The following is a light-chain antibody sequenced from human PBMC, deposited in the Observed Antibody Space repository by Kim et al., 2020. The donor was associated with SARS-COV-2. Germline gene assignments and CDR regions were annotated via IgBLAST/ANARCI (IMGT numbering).Light chain of an antibody. CDR1: SSNIGAGYD. CDR3: QSYDSSLSGSV. CDR2: GNS. J-gene: IGLJ3*02. V-gene: IGLV1-40*01. Sequence: QSVLTQPPSVSGAPGQRVTISCTGSSSNIGAGYDVHWYQQLPGTAPKLLIYGNSNRPSGVPDLFSGSKSGTSASLAITGLQAEDEADYYCQSYDSSLSGSVFGGGTQLTVL.